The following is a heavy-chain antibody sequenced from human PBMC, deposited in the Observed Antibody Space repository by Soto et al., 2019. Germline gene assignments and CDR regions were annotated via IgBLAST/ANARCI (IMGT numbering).Heavy chain of an antibody. CDR2: ISGSGLIT. Sequence: EVQLLESGGGLVQPGGSLRLSCAASGFTFSSYAMSWVRQAPGKGLEWVAAISGSGLITYYADSVKGRFTISRDNSKNTQYLQINSLIAEDRAVYYCARGRVYFTSTTCYVGRDYWGQGPRVTVSS. J-gene: IGHJ4*02. CDR1: GFTFSSYA. CDR3: ARGRVYFTSTTCYVGRDY. D-gene: IGHD2-2*01. V-gene: IGHV3-23*01.